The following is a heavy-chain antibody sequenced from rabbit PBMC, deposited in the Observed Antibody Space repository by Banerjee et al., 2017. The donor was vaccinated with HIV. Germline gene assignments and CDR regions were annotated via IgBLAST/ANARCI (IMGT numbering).Heavy chain of an antibody. D-gene: IGHD4-2*01. Sequence: QEQLEESGGDLVKPEGSLTLTCTASGFSFSSSYWICWVRQAPGKGLEWIGCIAGGGSGATYYASWAKGRFTISKTSSTTVTLQMTSLTAADTATYFCVRDGLVVEPLNLWGQGTLVTVS. CDR1: GFSFSSSYW. CDR3: VRDGLVVEPLNL. J-gene: IGHJ4*01. CDR2: IAGGGSGAT. V-gene: IGHV1S45*01.